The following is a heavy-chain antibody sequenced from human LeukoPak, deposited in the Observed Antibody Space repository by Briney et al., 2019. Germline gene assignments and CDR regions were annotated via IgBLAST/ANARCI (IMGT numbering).Heavy chain of an antibody. CDR1: GGTFSSYA. CDR3: ARTDSAGATVDY. D-gene: IGHD1-26*01. Sequence: SVKVSCKASGGTFSSYAISWVRQAPGQGLEWMGGIIPIFGTANYAQKFQGRVTITADESTSTAYMELSSLRSEDTAVYYCARTDSAGATVDYWGQGTLVTVSS. J-gene: IGHJ4*02. V-gene: IGHV1-69*13. CDR2: IIPIFGTA.